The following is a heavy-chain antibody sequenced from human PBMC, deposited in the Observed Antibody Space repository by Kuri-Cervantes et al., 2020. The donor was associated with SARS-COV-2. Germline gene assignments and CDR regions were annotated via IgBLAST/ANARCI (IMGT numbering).Heavy chain of an antibody. CDR3: ASTTLYDFWSGYYTRGAFDI. J-gene: IGHJ3*02. CDR1: GYSISSGYY. D-gene: IGHD3-3*01. V-gene: IGHV4-38-2*02. CDR2: IYHSGST. Sequence: SETLSLTCTVSGYSISSGYYWGWIRQPPGKGLEWIGSIYHSGSTNYNPSLKSRVTMSVDTSKNQFSLKLSSVTAADTAVYYCASTTLYDFWSGYYTRGAFDIWGQGTMVTVSS.